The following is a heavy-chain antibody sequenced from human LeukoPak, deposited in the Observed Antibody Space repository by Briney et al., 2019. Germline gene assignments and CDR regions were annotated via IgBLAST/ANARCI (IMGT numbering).Heavy chain of an antibody. CDR3: AKDRQWLDEYYFDY. J-gene: IGHJ4*02. CDR1: GFTFSSYG. D-gene: IGHD6-19*01. V-gene: IGHV3-30*02. Sequence: PGGSLRLSCAASGFTFSSYGMHWVRQAPGKGREWVAFIRYDGSNKYYADSVKGRFTISRDNSKNPLYLQMHSLRAEDTAVYYCAKDRQWLDEYYFDYWGQGTLVTVSS. CDR2: IRYDGSNK.